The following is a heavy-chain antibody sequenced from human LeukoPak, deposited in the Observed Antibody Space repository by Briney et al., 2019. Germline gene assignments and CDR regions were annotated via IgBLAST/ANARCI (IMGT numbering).Heavy chain of an antibody. V-gene: IGHV3-11*01. CDR2: ISSSGSTI. D-gene: IGHD2-15*01. Sequence: PGGSLRLSCAASGFTFSDYYMSWIRQAPGKGLEWVSYISSSGSTIYYADSVKGRFTISRDNAKNSLYLQMNSLRAEDTAVYYCARLVEAATPDYFDYWGQGTLVTVSS. CDR1: GFTFSDYY. J-gene: IGHJ4*02. CDR3: ARLVEAATPDYFDY.